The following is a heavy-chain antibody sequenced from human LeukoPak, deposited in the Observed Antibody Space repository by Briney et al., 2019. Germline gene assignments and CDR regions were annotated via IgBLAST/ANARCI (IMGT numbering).Heavy chain of an antibody. D-gene: IGHD5-18*01. CDR3: ARDSSGYSYGTDY. V-gene: IGHV4-39*07. CDR2: IYYSGST. J-gene: IGHJ4*02. CDR1: GGSISSSSYY. Sequence: SETLSLTCTVSGGSISSSSYYWGWLRQPPGKGLEWIGSIYYSGSTYYNPSLKSRVTISVDTSKNQFSLKLSSVTAADTAVYYCARDSSGYSYGTDYWGQGTLVTVSS.